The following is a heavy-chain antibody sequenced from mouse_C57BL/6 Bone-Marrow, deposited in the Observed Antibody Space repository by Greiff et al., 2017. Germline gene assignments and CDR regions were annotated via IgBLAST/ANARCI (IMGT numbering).Heavy chain of an antibody. CDR2: IYPGSGST. J-gene: IGHJ4*01. Sequence: QVQLQQPGAELVKPGASVKMSCKASGYTFTSYWITWVKQRPGQGLEWIGDIYPGSGSTNYNVKFKSKATLTVDTSSSTAYMQLSSLTSEDSAVYYCARCLLLRFYGYYAMDYWGQGTSVTVSS. CDR1: GYTFTSYW. D-gene: IGHD1-1*01. CDR3: ARCLLLRFYGYYAMDY. V-gene: IGHV1-55*01.